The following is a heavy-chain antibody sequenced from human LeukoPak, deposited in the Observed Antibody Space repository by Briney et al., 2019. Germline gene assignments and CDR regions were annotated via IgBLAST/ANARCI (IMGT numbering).Heavy chain of an antibody. D-gene: IGHD3-10*01. CDR1: GYIFTSYG. J-gene: IGHJ6*02. CDR2: VSAYDGST. CDR3: ARGGRDGMDV. Sequence: ASVKVSCKASGYIFTSYGFTWVRRAPGQGLEWMGWVSAYDGSTNYAQKIRGRVTMTTDASKNTVYMELRSLRFDDTAVYYCARGGRDGMDVWGQGTTVTVSS. V-gene: IGHV1-18*01.